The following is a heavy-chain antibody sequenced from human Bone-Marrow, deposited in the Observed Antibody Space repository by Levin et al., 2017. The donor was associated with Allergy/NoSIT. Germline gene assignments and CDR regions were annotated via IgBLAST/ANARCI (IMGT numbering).Heavy chain of an antibody. D-gene: IGHD1-1*01. CDR3: AKDSSRTALGYFES. CDR2: IGHTGETT. Sequence: PGGSLRLSCAASGFTFDTFPMSWVRQAPGKGLEWVATIGHTGETTYYTDSVRGRFTISRDDSKTTLYLQMSSLRAEDSAFYFCAKDSSRTALGYFESWGQGTLVTVSS. CDR1: GFTFDTFP. V-gene: IGHV3-23*01. J-gene: IGHJ4*02.